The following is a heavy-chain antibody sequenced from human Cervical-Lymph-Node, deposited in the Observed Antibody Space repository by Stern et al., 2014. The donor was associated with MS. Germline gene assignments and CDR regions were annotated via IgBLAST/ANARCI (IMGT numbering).Heavy chain of an antibody. CDR2: FRNNSTHT. V-gene: IGHV3-21*01. CDR1: GFTFSHYS. Sequence: EVQLVESGGGLVKPGESLRLSCDASGFTFSHYSINWVRQAPGKALEWISSFRNNSTHTYYAVSVEGRFTISRDSAKDSVSLHMVSLRAEDTAVYYCARARVGDYARSPHLDSWGQGTLVTVSS. CDR3: ARARVGDYARSPHLDS. D-gene: IGHD4-17*01. J-gene: IGHJ4*02.